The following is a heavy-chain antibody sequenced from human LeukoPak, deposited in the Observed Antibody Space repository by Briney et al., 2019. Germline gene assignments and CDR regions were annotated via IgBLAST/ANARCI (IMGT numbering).Heavy chain of an antibody. J-gene: IGHJ4*02. CDR2: INAYNGNT. V-gene: IGHV1-18*01. CDR1: GYTFTSYG. Sequence: AVKVSCKASGYTFTSYGISWVRQAPGPGLEWVGWINAYNGNTNHAQNLQGRVTMTTATSTSTAYMELRSLRSDDTAVYYCARARASLYYFDYWGQGTLVTVSS. CDR3: ARARASLYYFDY. D-gene: IGHD2-15*01.